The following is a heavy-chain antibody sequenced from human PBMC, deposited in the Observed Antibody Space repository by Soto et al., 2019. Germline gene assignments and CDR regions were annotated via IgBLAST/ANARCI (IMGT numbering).Heavy chain of an antibody. D-gene: IGHD2-15*01. CDR2: ISSSGSTI. V-gene: IGHV3-11*01. CDR3: ASPIVVVVAATRVSDY. Sequence: GGSLRLSCAASGFTFSDYYMSWIRQAPGKGLEWVSYISSSGSTIYYADSVKGRFTISRDNAKNSLYLQMNSLRAEDTAVYYCASPIVVVVAATRVSDYWGQGTLVTVSS. CDR1: GFTFSDYY. J-gene: IGHJ4*02.